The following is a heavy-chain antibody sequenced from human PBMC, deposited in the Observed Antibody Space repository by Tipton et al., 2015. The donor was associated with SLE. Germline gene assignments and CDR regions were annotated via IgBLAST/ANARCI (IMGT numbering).Heavy chain of an antibody. Sequence: TLSLTCTVSGGSISSHYWSWIRQPPGKGLEWIGYIYYSGSTNYNPSLKSRVTISVDTSKNQFSLKLSSVTAADTAVYYCARENSSGWYADAFDIWGQGTMVTVSS. CDR3: ARENSSGWYADAFDI. CDR2: IYYSGST. D-gene: IGHD6-19*01. CDR1: GGSISSHY. J-gene: IGHJ3*02. V-gene: IGHV4-59*11.